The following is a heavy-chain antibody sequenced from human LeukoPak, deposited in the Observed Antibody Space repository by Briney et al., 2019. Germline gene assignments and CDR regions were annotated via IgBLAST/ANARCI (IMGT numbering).Heavy chain of an antibody. CDR2: IIPILGIA. J-gene: IGHJ5*02. Sequence: SVKVSCKASGCTFSSYAISWVRQAPGQGLEWMGRIIPILGIANYAQKFQGRVTITADKSTSTAYMELSSLRSEDTAVYYCARESGDWFDPWGQGTLVTVSS. D-gene: IGHD4-17*01. V-gene: IGHV1-69*04. CDR3: ARESGDWFDP. CDR1: GCTFSSYA.